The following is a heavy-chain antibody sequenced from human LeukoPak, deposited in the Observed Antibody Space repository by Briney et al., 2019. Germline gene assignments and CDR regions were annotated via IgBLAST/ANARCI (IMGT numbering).Heavy chain of an antibody. J-gene: IGHJ6*03. CDR1: GGSISSYY. CDR3: ARGGHFFDV. Sequence: PSETLSHTCTVSGGSISSYYWSWLRQPAGKGLECLGVIYTTGSTNYNPSLKSRVTVSRDTSKNQFSLKLTSVTAADTAVYYCARGGHFFDVWGKGTTVTVSS. D-gene: IGHD3-16*01. V-gene: IGHV4-4*07. CDR2: IYTTGST.